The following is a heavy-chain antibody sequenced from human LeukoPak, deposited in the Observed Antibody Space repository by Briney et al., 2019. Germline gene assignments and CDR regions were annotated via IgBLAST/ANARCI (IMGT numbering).Heavy chain of an antibody. Sequence: GGSLRLSCAASGFTFSSYEMHWVRQPPGKGLEWVSYISRSGSTIYYVDSVKGRFTISRDNAKNSLYLQMNSLRAEDTAVYYCARDYGGSSPFDYWGQGTLVTVSS. D-gene: IGHD4-23*01. CDR2: ISRSGSTI. J-gene: IGHJ4*02. V-gene: IGHV3-48*03. CDR1: GFTFSSYE. CDR3: ARDYGGSSPFDY.